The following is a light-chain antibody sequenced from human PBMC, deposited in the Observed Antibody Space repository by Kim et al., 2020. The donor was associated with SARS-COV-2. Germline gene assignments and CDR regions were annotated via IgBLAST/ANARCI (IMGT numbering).Light chain of an antibody. CDR1: SSDIGAYNY. J-gene: IGLJ1*01. CDR3: TSRAGNSLV. CDR2: EVN. V-gene: IGLV2-8*01. Sequence: LTQPPSASGSPGQAVTISCTGTSSDIGAYNYVSWYQQYPGRAPRVIISEVNERPSGVPDRFSGSKSGNTASLTVSGLQVEDEADYYCTSRAGNSLVFGTGTKVTVL.